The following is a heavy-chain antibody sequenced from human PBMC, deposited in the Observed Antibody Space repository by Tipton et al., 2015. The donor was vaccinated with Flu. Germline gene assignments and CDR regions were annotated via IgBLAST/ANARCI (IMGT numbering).Heavy chain of an antibody. CDR3: ARDWGRAVVGP. Sequence: GLVKPSETLSLTCTVSGASFSRDYWSWIRQPPGKGLEWIGYISYSGSTTYNPSLKSRVTISLDTSKNQFSLKLSSVTAADTAVYYCARDWGRAVVGPWGQGTLVTVSS. CDR2: ISYSGST. CDR1: GASFSRDY. J-gene: IGHJ1*01. V-gene: IGHV4-59*01. D-gene: IGHD6-19*01.